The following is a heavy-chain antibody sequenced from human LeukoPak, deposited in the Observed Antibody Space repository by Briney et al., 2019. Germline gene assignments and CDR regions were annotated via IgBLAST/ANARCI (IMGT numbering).Heavy chain of an antibody. Sequence: ASVKVSCKASGYTFTSYYMHWARQAPGQGLGWMGIINPSGGSTSYAQKFQGRVTMTRDTSTSTVYMELSSLRSEDTAVYYCARGMSMITFGGVIAPDFDYWGQGTLVTVSS. V-gene: IGHV1-46*01. J-gene: IGHJ4*02. CDR3: ARGMSMITFGGVIAPDFDY. CDR1: GYTFTSYY. CDR2: INPSGGST. D-gene: IGHD3-16*02.